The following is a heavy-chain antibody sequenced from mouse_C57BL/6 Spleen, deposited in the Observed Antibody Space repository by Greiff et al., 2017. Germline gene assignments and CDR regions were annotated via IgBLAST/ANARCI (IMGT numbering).Heavy chain of an antibody. D-gene: IGHD2-10*02. Sequence: QVQLKESGPELVKPGASVKISCKASGYAFSSSWMNWVKQRPGKGLEWIGRIYPGDGDTNYNGKFKGKATLTADKSSSTAYMQLSSLTSEDSAVYFCARRRYGNYDYAMDYWGQGTSVTVSS. CDR1: GYAFSSSW. CDR3: ARRRYGNYDYAMDY. V-gene: IGHV1-82*01. J-gene: IGHJ4*01. CDR2: IYPGDGDT.